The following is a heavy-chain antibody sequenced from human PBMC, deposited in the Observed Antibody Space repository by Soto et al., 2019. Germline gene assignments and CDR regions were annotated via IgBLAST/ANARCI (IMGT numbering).Heavy chain of an antibody. CDR1: GNSISSGDYY. D-gene: IGHD3-22*01. Sequence: PSETLSLTCTVSGNSISSGDYYWSWVRQSPGKGLDWIGYIYYSGSAYYNPSLKSRPTISVDTSRNQFSLELTSVTAADTAVYYCARLYYYDTSGYLSFDYWGQGTLVTVSS. J-gene: IGHJ4*02. CDR3: ARLYYYDTSGYLSFDY. V-gene: IGHV4-30-4*01. CDR2: IYYSGSA.